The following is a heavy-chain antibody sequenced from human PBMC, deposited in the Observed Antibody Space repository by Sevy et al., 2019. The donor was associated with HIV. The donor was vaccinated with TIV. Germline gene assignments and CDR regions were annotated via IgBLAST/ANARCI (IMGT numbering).Heavy chain of an antibody. CDR3: ASYCGGDCSHNKDFDY. V-gene: IGHV5-10-1*01. D-gene: IGHD2-21*02. CDR2: IDPSNSYT. Sequence: GESLKISCKGSGYSFTSYWISWVRQMPGKGLEWMGRIDPSNSYTNYSPSFQGHVTISADKSLSTAYLQLSSLKASDTAMYYCASYCGGDCSHNKDFDYWDQGTLVTVSS. J-gene: IGHJ4*02. CDR1: GYSFTSYW.